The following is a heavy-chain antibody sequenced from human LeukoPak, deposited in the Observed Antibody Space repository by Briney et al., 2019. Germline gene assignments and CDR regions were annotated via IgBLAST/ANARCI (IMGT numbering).Heavy chain of an antibody. CDR1: GGSTGRGGDS. CDR2: IYHSGST. V-gene: IGHV4-30-2*01. J-gene: IGHJ4*02. D-gene: IGHD2-21*02. Sequence: PSETLSLACAVSGGSTGRGGDSWSWIRQPPGKGLEWIGYIYHSGSTYYNPSLKSRVTISVDRSKNQFSLKLSSVTAADTAVYYCARTEVYCGGDCYPAIDDWGQGTLVTVSS. CDR3: ARTEVYCGGDCYPAIDD.